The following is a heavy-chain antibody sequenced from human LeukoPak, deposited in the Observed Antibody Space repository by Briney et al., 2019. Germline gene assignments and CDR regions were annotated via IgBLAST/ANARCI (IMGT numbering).Heavy chain of an antibody. V-gene: IGHV4-59*01. J-gene: IGHJ4*02. CDR3: ARVHLEGMRHYDYVWGSYRPGYFDY. CDR2: IYYSGST. Sequence: SETLSLTCTVSGGSISSYYWSWIRQPPGKGLEWIGYIYYSGSTNYNPSLKSRVTISVDTSKNQFSLKLSSVTAADTAVYYCARVHLEGMRHYDYVWGSYRPGYFDYWGQGTLVTVSS. D-gene: IGHD3-16*02. CDR1: GGSISSYY.